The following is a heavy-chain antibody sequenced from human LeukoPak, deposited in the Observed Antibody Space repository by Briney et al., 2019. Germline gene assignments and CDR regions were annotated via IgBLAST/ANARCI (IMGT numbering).Heavy chain of an antibody. V-gene: IGHV3-21*01. CDR2: ITSSGRYI. Sequence: GGSLRLSCAASGFTFSSYSMNWVRQAPGKGLEWVSSITSSGRYIYYEDSVKGRFTISRDNSENSLYLQMDSLTAEDTAVYYCARAGDGYNDFDYWGQGTLVTVSS. J-gene: IGHJ4*02. D-gene: IGHD5-24*01. CDR1: GFTFSSYS. CDR3: ARAGDGYNDFDY.